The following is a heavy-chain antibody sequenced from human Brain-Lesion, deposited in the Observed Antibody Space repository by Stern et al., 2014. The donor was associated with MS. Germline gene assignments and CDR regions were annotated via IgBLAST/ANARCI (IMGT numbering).Heavy chain of an antibody. CDR2: IYSSGST. CDR1: GGSINTNNYY. J-gene: IGHJ4*02. CDR3: ARTGDDFGDYSLSY. D-gene: IGHD4-17*01. Sequence: VQLLESGPGLVKPSETLSLTCTVSGGSINTNNYYWGWIRQPPGKGLEWFGNIYSSGSTFYSPSLKSRVPMSVDPSKNQFPLKLSSVTAADTAVYYCARTGDDFGDYSLSYWGQGTLVTVSS. V-gene: IGHV4-39*01.